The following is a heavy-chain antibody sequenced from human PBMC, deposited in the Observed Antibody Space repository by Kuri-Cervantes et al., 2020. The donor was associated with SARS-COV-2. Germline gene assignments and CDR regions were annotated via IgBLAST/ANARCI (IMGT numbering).Heavy chain of an antibody. CDR1: GFTFSSFP. J-gene: IGHJ5*02. CDR2: ISGSGGST. CDR3: AKDLGRPNWFDP. Sequence: GESLKISCAASGFTFSSFPMSWVRQAPGKGLEWVSAISGSGGSTYYADSVKGRFTISRDNSKNTLYLQMNSLRAEDTAVYYCAKDLGRPNWFDPWGQGTLVTVSS. V-gene: IGHV3-23*01.